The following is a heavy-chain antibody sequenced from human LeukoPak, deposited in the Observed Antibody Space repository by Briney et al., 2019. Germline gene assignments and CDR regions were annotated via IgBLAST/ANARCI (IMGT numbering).Heavy chain of an antibody. V-gene: IGHV3-33*06. D-gene: IGHD3-10*01. CDR3: AKQVPPMVRGIIDY. Sequence: GTSLRISCAASGFTFSSYGIHWVRQAPGKGLEWVAVIWYDGTNKYYADSVKGRFTISRDNSKNTLYLQMNSLRAEDTAVYYCAKQVPPMVRGIIDYWGQGTLVTVSS. CDR2: IWYDGTNK. J-gene: IGHJ4*02. CDR1: GFTFSSYG.